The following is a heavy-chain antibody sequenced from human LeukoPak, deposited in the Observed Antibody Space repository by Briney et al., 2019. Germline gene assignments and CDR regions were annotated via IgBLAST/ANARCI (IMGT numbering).Heavy chain of an antibody. CDR2: IIPIFGTA. J-gene: IGHJ4*02. CDR1: GGTFSSYA. D-gene: IGHD6-19*01. V-gene: IGHV1-69*05. CDR3: ARGGYSSGWYYFDY. Sequence: GASVKVSCKASGGTFSSYAISWVRQAPGQGLESMGRIIPIFGTANYAQKFQGRVTITTDESTSTAYMELSSLRSEDTAVYYRARGGYSSGWYYFDYWGQGTLVTVSS.